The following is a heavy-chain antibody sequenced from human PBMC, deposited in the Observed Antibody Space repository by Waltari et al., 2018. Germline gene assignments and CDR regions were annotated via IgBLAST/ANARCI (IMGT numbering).Heavy chain of an antibody. D-gene: IGHD5-18*01. CDR2: INHSGST. V-gene: IGHV4-34*01. CDR3: ARGRARGYSYGTASYYFDY. CDR1: GGSFSGYY. J-gene: IGHJ4*02. Sequence: QVQLQQWGAGLLKPSETLSLTCAVYGGSFSGYYWSWIRQPPGKGLEWIGEINHSGSTNNNPPLKSRVTISVDTSKNQFSLKLSSVTAADTAVYYCARGRARGYSYGTASYYFDYWGQGTLVTVSS.